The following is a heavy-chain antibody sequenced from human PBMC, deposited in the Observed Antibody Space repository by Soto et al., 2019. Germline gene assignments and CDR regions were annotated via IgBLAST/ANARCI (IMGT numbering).Heavy chain of an antibody. D-gene: IGHD2-15*01. V-gene: IGHV3-30*03. CDR2: ISYEGSNK. CDR1: GFTFSSYG. Sequence: QVQLVESGGGVVQPGRSLRLSCAASGFTFSSYGMHWVRQAPGKGLEWGAVISYEGSNKYYADSVKGRFTISRDNSKNTLYLQMNSLRAEDTAVYYCATNGVVVAAFDYWGQGTLVTVSS. J-gene: IGHJ4*02. CDR3: ATNGVVVAAFDY.